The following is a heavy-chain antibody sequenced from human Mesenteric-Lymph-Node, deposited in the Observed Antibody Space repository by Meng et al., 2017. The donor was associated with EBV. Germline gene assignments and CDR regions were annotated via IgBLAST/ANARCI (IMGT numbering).Heavy chain of an antibody. Sequence: QVQLQESGPGLEKPSGTLSLTCTVSGGSISSTNWWSWVRQAPGKGLEWIAEISESGNINYNPSLKSRVTTSVDTPKNQFFLKLNSVTAADTAVYYCFVPTINGNYYFDYWGQGTLVTVSS. CDR3: FVPTINGNYYFDY. CDR1: GGSISSTNW. CDR2: ISESGNI. D-gene: IGHD1-7*01. J-gene: IGHJ4*02. V-gene: IGHV4-4*02.